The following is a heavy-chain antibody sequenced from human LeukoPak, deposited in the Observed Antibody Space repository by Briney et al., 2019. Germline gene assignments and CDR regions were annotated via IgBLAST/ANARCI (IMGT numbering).Heavy chain of an antibody. J-gene: IGHJ4*02. CDR3: ARVDYYGSGSYYNIDY. Sequence: SQTLSLTCTVSGVSISSGDYYWSWIRQPQGKGLGGIGYIYYSGSTYYNPSLKSRVTISVDTSKNQCSLKLSSVTASDTAVYYCARVDYYGSGSYYNIDYWGQGTLVTVSS. V-gene: IGHV4-30-4*08. D-gene: IGHD3-10*01. CDR1: GVSISSGDYY. CDR2: IYYSGST.